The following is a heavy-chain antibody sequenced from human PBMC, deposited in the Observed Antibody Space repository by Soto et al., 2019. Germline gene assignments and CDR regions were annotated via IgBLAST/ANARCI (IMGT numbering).Heavy chain of an antibody. J-gene: IGHJ6*02. CDR2: IYYGGST. D-gene: IGHD6-13*01. V-gene: IGHV4-61*01. CDR3: ARWAAGTGNYYYYYGMDV. Sequence: SETLSLTCTVSGGPVGSGTYYWSWLRQPPGKGLEWIGYIYYGGSTNYNPSLESRVTISVDTSKNQFSLKLSSVTAADTAVYYCARWAAGTGNYYYYYGMDVWGQGTTVTVSS. CDR1: GGPVGSGTYY.